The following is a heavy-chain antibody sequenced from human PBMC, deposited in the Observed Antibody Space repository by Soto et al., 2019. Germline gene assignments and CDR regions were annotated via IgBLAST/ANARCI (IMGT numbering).Heavy chain of an antibody. V-gene: IGHV1-46*01. D-gene: IGHD2-15*01. CDR1: GYTFTSYY. CDR3: ARCRRVLGYCSGGSCYPQDY. CDR2: INPGGGST. J-gene: IGHJ4*02. Sequence: QVQLVQSGAEVKKPGASVKVSCKASGYTFTSYYMHWVRQAPGQGLEWMGIINPGGGSTSYAQKFQGRVTMTRDTSTSTVYMELSSLRSEDTAVYYCARCRRVLGYCSGGSCYPQDYWGQGTLVTVSS.